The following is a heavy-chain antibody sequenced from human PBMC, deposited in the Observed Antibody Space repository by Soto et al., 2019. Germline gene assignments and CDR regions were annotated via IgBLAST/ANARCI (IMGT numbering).Heavy chain of an antibody. CDR3: ARQYGVSLDY. J-gene: IGHJ4*02. D-gene: IGHD2-8*01. Sequence: GESLKISCEASGYSFRNFWIGWVRQMPGKGLEWMGIIYPGDSDTTYSPSFQGQVTISVDKSISTAYLQWSSLKASDSAIYFCARQYGVSLDYWGQGTLVTVS. CDR2: IYPGDSDT. CDR1: GYSFRNFW. V-gene: IGHV5-51*01.